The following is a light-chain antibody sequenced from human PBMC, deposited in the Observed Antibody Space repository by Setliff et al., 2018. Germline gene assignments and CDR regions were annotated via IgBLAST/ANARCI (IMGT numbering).Light chain of an antibody. CDR3: MSYTTIRTYV. CDR2: EVS. Sequence: QSALTQPASVSGSPGQSITISCAGTSSDVGAYSHVSWYQQYPGKAPKLMISEVSNRPSGVSYRFSGSKSGNTASLTISGLQAEDEADYCCMSYTTIRTYVFGTGTKGTVL. J-gene: IGLJ1*01. V-gene: IGLV2-14*01. CDR1: SSDVGAYSH.